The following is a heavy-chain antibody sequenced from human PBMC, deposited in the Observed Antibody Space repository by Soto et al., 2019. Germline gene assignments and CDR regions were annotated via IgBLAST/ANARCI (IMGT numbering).Heavy chain of an antibody. Sequence: QVQLVESGGGVVQPGRSLRLSCAASGFTFSSYAMHWVRQAPGKGLEWVAVISYDGSNKYYADSVKGRFTISRDNSKNTLYLQMNSLRAEDTAVYYCATVTIFGVVSGGADYWGQGTLVTVSS. CDR2: ISYDGSNK. CDR1: GFTFSSYA. D-gene: IGHD3-3*01. V-gene: IGHV3-30-3*01. CDR3: ATVTIFGVVSGGADY. J-gene: IGHJ4*02.